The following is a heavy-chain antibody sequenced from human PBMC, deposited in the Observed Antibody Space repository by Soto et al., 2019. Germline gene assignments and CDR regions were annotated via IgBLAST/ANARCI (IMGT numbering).Heavy chain of an antibody. V-gene: IGHV3-23*01. CDR3: TKRTNYYDRYYFDF. J-gene: IGHJ4*02. D-gene: IGHD3-22*01. CDR1: GFTFSSYA. Sequence: GGSLRLSCAASGFTFSSYAMSWVRQAPGKGLEWVSSISGGAANTYYADTVKGRFTISRDNSKNILYLQMNNLRAEDTAIYYCTKRTNYYDRYYFDFWGQGALVTVSS. CDR2: ISGGAANT.